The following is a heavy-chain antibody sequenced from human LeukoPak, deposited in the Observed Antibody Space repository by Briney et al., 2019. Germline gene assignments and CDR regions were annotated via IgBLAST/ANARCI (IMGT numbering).Heavy chain of an antibody. J-gene: IGHJ4*02. CDR2: ISAYNGNT. CDR3: ARVTRGSYDY. D-gene: IGHD1-26*01. CDR1: GYTFTSYG. Sequence: ASVKVSCKASGYTFTSYGISWVRQAPGQGLEWMGWISAYNGNTNYAQKFQGRVTMTTHTSTTTAYMELSSLKSDDTAVYYCARVTRGSYDYWGQGTLVTVSS. V-gene: IGHV1-18*01.